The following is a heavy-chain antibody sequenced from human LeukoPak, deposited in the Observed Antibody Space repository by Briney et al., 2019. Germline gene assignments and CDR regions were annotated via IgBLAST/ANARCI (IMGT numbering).Heavy chain of an antibody. CDR2: IYHSGST. CDR1: GGSISSSNW. J-gene: IGHJ3*02. CDR3: ARDHYDGSGSRDAFDI. V-gene: IGHV4-4*02. Sequence: SETLSLTCAVSGGSISSSNWWSWVRQPPGKGLEWIGEIYHSGSTNYNPSLKSRVTISVDKSKNQFSLKLSSVTAADTAVYYCARDHYDGSGSRDAFDIWGQGTMVTVSS. D-gene: IGHD3-10*01.